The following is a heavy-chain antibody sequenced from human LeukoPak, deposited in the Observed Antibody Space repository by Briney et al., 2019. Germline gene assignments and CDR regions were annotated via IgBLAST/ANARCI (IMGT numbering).Heavy chain of an antibody. CDR3: ARGGSRYGMDV. V-gene: IGHV4-30-2*01. CDR2: IYHSGST. J-gene: IGHJ6*02. CDR1: GGSISSGGYS. D-gene: IGHD6-13*01. Sequence: SETLSLTCAVSGGSISSGGYSWSWIRQPPGKGLEWIGYIYHSGSTCYNPSLKSRVTISVDRSKNQFSLKLSSVTAADTAVYYCARGGSRYGMDVWGQGTTVTVSS.